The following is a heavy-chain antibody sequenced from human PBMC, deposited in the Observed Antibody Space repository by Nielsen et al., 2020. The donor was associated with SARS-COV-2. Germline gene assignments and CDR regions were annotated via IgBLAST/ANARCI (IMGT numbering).Heavy chain of an antibody. CDR2: IYYSGST. CDR1: GGSISSSSYY. J-gene: IGHJ3*02. Sequence: GSLRLSCTVSGGSISSSSYYWGWIRQPPGKGLEWIGSIYYSGSTYYNPSLKSRVTISVDTSKNQFSLRLNSVTAADTAVYYCARHSLYDSSGLYVGDGALDIWGQGTLVTVSS. D-gene: IGHD3-22*01. CDR3: ARHSLYDSSGLYVGDGALDI. V-gene: IGHV4-39*01.